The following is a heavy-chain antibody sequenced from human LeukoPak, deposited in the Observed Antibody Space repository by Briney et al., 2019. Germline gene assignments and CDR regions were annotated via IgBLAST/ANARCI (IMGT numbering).Heavy chain of an antibody. D-gene: IGHD1-26*01. CDR2: IYTTGST. CDR3: ARGQVGATHDAFDI. J-gene: IGHJ3*02. Sequence: SETLSLTCTVSGGSISSGSYYWSWIRQPAGKGLEWIGRIYTTGSTNYNPSLKSRLTISVDTSKNQFSLKLVSVTAADTAVYYCARGQVGATHDAFDIWGQGTMVTVSS. CDR1: GGSISSGSYY. V-gene: IGHV4-61*02.